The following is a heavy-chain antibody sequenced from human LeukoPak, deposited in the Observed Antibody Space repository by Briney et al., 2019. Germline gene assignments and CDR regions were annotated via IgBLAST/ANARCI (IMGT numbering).Heavy chain of an antibody. D-gene: IGHD2-15*01. Sequence: SQTLSLTCAISGDSVSSNSAAWNWIRQSPSRGLEWLGRTYYRSKWYNDYAVSVKSRITINPDTYKNQFSLQLNSVTPEDTAVYYCAREDCSGGSCYGGFDYWGQGTLVTVSS. CDR2: TYYRSKWYN. J-gene: IGHJ4*02. CDR3: AREDCSGGSCYGGFDY. V-gene: IGHV6-1*01. CDR1: GDSVSSNSAA.